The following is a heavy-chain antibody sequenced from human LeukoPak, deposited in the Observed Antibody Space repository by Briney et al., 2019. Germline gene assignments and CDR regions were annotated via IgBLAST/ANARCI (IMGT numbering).Heavy chain of an antibody. D-gene: IGHD2-15*01. V-gene: IGHV3-23*01. CDR1: GFTFNNYA. Sequence: PGGSLRLSCAASGFTFNNYAMSWVRQAPGKGLEWVSVICANDGNTYYADAVKGRFTISRDNSKDTLYLQMDSLRAEDTAVYYCAKGSGSSCYSPCDYWGQGILVTVSS. CDR3: AKGSGSSCYSPCDY. CDR2: ICANDGNT. J-gene: IGHJ4*02.